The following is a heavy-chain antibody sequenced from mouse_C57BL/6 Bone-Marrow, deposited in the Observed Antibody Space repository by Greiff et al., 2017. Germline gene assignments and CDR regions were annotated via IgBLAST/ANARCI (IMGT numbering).Heavy chain of an antibody. CDR3: ARGFFDD. V-gene: IGHV3-8*01. CDR1: GYSITSDY. CDR2: ISYSGST. J-gene: IGHJ2*01. Sequence: EVQLQQSGPGLAKPSQTLSLTCSVTGYSITSDYWTWIRKFPGNKLEYMGYISYSGSTYYNPSLKSRLSITRDKFKNQYYLQVDSVTTEDTTTYYSARGFFDDWGKGTTLTVSS.